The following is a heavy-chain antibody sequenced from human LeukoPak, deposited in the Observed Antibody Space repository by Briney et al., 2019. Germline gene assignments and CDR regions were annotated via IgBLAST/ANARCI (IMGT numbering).Heavy chain of an antibody. CDR2: INPNSGGT. J-gene: IGHJ4*02. CDR3: AAYSSVYYYFDY. D-gene: IGHD3-22*01. CDR1: GYTFTGYY. Sequence: ASVKVSCKASGYTFTGYYMHWVRQAPGQGLEWMGWINPNSGGTNYAQKFQGRVTMARDTSISTAYMELSRLRSDDTAVYYCAAYSSVYYYFDYWGQGTLVTVSS. V-gene: IGHV1-2*02.